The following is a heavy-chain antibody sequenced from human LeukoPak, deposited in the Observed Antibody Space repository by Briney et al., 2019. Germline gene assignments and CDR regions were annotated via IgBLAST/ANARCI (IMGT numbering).Heavy chain of an antibody. CDR2: INPNSGGT. CDR1: GYTLTGYY. CDR3: VRGSFDY. J-gene: IGHJ4*02. V-gene: IGHV1-2*02. Sequence: ASVKVSCKTSGYTLTGYYIHWVRQALGQGFEWMGWINPNSGGTNYAQKFQGRVTMTRDTSITTAYMELSSLRSDDTAIYYCVRGSFDYWGQGTLVTVTS.